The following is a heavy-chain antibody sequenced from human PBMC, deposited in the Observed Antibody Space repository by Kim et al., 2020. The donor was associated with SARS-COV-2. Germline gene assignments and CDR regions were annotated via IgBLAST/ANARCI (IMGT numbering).Heavy chain of an antibody. Sequence: GGSLRLSCAASGFTFDDYAMHWVRQAPGKGLEWVSGISWNSGSIGYADSVKGRFTISRDNAKNSLYLQMNSLRAEDTALYYCAKDMDGYNFWAFDYWGQGTLVTVSS. CDR3: AKDMDGYNFWAFDY. CDR2: ISWNSGSI. CDR1: GFTFDDYA. D-gene: IGHD3-3*01. J-gene: IGHJ4*02. V-gene: IGHV3-9*01.